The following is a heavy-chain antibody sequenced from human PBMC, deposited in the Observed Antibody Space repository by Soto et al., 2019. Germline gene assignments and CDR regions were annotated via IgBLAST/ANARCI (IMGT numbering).Heavy chain of an antibody. D-gene: IGHD3-10*01. CDR3: ARGLKGSVGFYFDY. Sequence: QVQLVQSGAEVKKPGSSVKVSCKASGGTFSSYTISWVRQAPGQGLEWMGRIIPILGIANYAQKFQGRVTITADKXXSTAYMELSSLRSEDTAVYYCARGLKGSVGFYFDYWGQGTLVTVSS. J-gene: IGHJ4*02. V-gene: IGHV1-69*02. CDR2: IIPILGIA. CDR1: GGTFSSYT.